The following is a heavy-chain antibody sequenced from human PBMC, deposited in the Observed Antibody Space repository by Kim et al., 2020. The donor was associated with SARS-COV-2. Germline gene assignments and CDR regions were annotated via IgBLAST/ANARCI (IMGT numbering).Heavy chain of an antibody. CDR2: IYPGDSDT. J-gene: IGHJ4*02. CDR1: GYSFTSYW. CDR3: ARQSHSSSWYFLSGGGGGANYYFDY. V-gene: IGHV5-51*01. Sequence: GESLKISCKGSGYSFTSYWIGWVRQMPGKGLEWMGIIYPGDSDTRYSPSFQGQVTISADKSISTAYLQWSSLKASDTAMYYCARQSHSSSWYFLSGGGGGANYYFDYRGQGTLVTVSS. D-gene: IGHD6-13*01.